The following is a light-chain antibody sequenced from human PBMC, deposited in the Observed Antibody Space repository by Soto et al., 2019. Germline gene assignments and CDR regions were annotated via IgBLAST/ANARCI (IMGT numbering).Light chain of an antibody. J-gene: IGKJ1*01. CDR1: ESGSTN. Sequence: EIEMPQSPATLSLAPGQRVTLSCRASESGSTNLARYQPKAGQAPRLLIYGASARATGIPARFSGSGSGTEFTLTISSLQSEDVAVYYCQQNSIWRTFGQGTKVEI. V-gene: IGKV3-15*01. CDR3: QQNSIWRT. CDR2: GAS.